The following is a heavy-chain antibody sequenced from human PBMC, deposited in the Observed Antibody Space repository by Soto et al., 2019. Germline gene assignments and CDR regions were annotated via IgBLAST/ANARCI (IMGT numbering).Heavy chain of an antibody. CDR3: ARDQVRLVYYYYGMDV. CDR1: GFTFSSYA. D-gene: IGHD6-19*01. V-gene: IGHV3-30-3*01. J-gene: IGHJ6*02. CDR2: ISYDGSNK. Sequence: PGGSLRLSCAASGFTFSSYAMHWVRQAPGKGLEWVAVISYDGSNKYYADSVKGRFTISRDNSKNTLYLQMNSLRAEDTAVYYCARDQVRLVYYYYGMDVWGQGTTVTVSS.